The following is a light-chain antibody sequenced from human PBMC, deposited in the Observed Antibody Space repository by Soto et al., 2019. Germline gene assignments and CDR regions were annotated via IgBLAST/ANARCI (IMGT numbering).Light chain of an antibody. CDR2: GVS. CDR3: LQDHNYPRT. J-gene: IGKJ1*01. CDR1: QDIRNE. V-gene: IGKV1-6*01. Sequence: AIQMTQSPSSLSASVGDRVTITCRASQDIRNELGWYQQKPGKAPKALIYGVSNLQSGVPSRFSGRGSGTDFTLTISSLQPEDFAVYYCLQDHNYPRTFGQGTKVEIK.